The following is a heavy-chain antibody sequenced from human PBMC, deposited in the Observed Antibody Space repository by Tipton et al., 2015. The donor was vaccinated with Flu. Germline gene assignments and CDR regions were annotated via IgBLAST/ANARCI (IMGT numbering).Heavy chain of an antibody. CDR3: ARSGSKGSSPDY. D-gene: IGHD6-13*01. CDR2: IIHSGYT. V-gene: IGHV4-34*12. CDR1: GGSFSGHY. Sequence: TLSLTCAVFGGSFSGHYWVWIRQPPGKGLEWIGEIIHSGYTKYNPSPKSRVTMSIDTSKKQFSLRLSSVTAADTAVYYCARSGSKGSSPDYWGQGTLVTVSS. J-gene: IGHJ4*02.